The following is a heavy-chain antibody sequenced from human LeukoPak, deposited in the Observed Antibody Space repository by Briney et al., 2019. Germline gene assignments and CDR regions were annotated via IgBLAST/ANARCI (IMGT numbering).Heavy chain of an antibody. CDR3: AKEAKYYGSGRYFAY. V-gene: IGHV3-30*02. J-gene: IGHJ4*02. CDR2: IRYDGNNK. Sequence: GGSLRLSCTASGCTFSSYGTHWGRQAPGKGREGVACIRYDGNNKYYADSVKGRFTISRDNSKNTLYLQISSLRVEDMAVYYCAKEAKYYGSGRYFAYWGEEPLVSVPS. CDR1: GCTFSSYG. D-gene: IGHD3-10*01.